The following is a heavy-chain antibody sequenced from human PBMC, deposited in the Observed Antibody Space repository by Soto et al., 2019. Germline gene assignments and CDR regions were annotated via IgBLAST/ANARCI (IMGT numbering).Heavy chain of an antibody. J-gene: IGHJ3*01. V-gene: IGHV3-53*01. Sequence: DVQLVESGGGLIQPGESLRLSCAAFGLTISGKKYVAWVRQAPGKGLEWVAALYDVDGSFYADSVTGRFTTSSDSSKTTVYLQMNDLRPDDTAVYYCATWHEREHAFDVWGQGTTVTISS. D-gene: IGHD1-1*01. CDR3: ATWHEREHAFDV. CDR2: LYDVDGS. CDR1: GLTISGKKY.